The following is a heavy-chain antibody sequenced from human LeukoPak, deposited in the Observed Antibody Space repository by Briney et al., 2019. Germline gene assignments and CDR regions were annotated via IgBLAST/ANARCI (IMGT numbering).Heavy chain of an antibody. Sequence: SGPALVKPTQTLTLTCTVSGFSLSSSGTCLSWIRQPPGKALEWLARIDWDDAKFYSSSLRSRLSVSKDTSKNQVVLKMAYMDPADTATYFCARLGASSYASDDWGQGILVAVSS. D-gene: IGHD3-10*01. CDR3: ARLGASSYASDD. J-gene: IGHJ4*02. CDR1: GFSLSSSGTC. V-gene: IGHV2-70*17. CDR2: IDWDDAK.